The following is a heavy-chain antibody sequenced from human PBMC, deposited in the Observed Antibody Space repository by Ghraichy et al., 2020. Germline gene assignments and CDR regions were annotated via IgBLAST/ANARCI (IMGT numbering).Heavy chain of an antibody. J-gene: IGHJ3*02. Sequence: SQTLSLTCTVSGGSISSGGYYWSWIRQHPGKGLEWIGYIYYSGSTYYNPSLKSRVTISVDTSKNQFSLKLSSVTAADTAVYYCASNVAHYYDILTGYNSGAFDISGQGTMVTVSS. CDR3: ASNVAHYYDILTGYNSGAFDI. V-gene: IGHV4-31*03. D-gene: IGHD3-9*01. CDR2: IYYSGST. CDR1: GGSISSGGYY.